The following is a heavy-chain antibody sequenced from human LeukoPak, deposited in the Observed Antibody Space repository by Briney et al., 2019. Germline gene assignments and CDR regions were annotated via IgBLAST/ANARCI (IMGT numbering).Heavy chain of an antibody. J-gene: IGHJ3*01. D-gene: IGHD3-10*01. CDR1: GFSLSTSGVG. CDR3: AHTLWFGESSGVFDF. Sequence: SGPTLVNPTQTLTLTCTFSGFSLSTSGVGVGWIRQPPGKALEWLGFIYWDDDKRYSPSLKSRLTLSKDTSKNQVVLTMTNMAPVDRGTYYCAHTLWFGESSGVFDFWGQGTMVTVSS. V-gene: IGHV2-5*02. CDR2: IYWDDDK.